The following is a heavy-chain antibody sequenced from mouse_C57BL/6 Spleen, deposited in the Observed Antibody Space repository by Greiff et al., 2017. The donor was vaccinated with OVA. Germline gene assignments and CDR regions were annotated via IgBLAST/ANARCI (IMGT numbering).Heavy chain of an antibody. D-gene: IGHD2-2*01. CDR3: ARGGMVTTAMDY. CDR1: GYSFTGYY. CDR2: INPSTGGT. V-gene: IGHV1-42*01. Sequence: EVKLMESGPELVKPGASVKISCKASGYSFTGYYMNWVKQSPEKSLEWIGEINPSTGGTTYNQKFKAKATLTVDKSSSTAYMQLKSLTSEDSAVYYCARGGMVTTAMDYWGQGTSVTVSS. J-gene: IGHJ4*01.